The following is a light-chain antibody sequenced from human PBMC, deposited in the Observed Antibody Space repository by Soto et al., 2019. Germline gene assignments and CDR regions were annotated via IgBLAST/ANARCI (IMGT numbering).Light chain of an antibody. CDR3: GTWDSSLSVVV. Sequence: QSVLTQAPSVSAAPGQKVTISCSGSSSNIENNYVSWYRQLPGTAPTLLIYDNDKRPSGIPDRFSGSKSGTSATLGITGLQTGDEADYYCGTWDSSLSVVVFGGGTKVTVL. J-gene: IGLJ2*01. V-gene: IGLV1-51*01. CDR2: DND. CDR1: SSNIENNY.